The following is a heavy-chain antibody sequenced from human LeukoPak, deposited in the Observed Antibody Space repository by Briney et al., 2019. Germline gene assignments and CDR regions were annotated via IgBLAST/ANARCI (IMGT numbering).Heavy chain of an antibody. Sequence: SETLSLTCTVSGGSISSGGYYWSWIRQPPGKGLEWIGYIYHSGSTYYNPSLKSRVTISVDRSKNQFSLKLSSVTAADTAVYYCAREPYSSSWSYYYYMDVWGKGPRSPSP. CDR1: GGSISSGGYY. J-gene: IGHJ6*03. CDR3: AREPYSSSWSYYYYMDV. V-gene: IGHV4-30-2*01. CDR2: IYHSGST. D-gene: IGHD6-13*01.